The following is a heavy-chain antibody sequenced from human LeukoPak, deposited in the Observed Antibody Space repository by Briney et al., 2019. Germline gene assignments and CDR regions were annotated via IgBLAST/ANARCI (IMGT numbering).Heavy chain of an antibody. CDR1: GGSFSGYY. CDR2: IYYSGST. D-gene: IGHD1-26*01. Sequence: SETLSLTCAVYGGSFSGYYWSWIRQPPGKGLEWIGSIYYSGSTYYNPSLKSRVTISVDTSKNQFSLKLSSVTAADTAVYYCARHRGSHFDYWGRGTLVTVSS. J-gene: IGHJ4*02. CDR3: ARHRGSHFDY. V-gene: IGHV4-34*01.